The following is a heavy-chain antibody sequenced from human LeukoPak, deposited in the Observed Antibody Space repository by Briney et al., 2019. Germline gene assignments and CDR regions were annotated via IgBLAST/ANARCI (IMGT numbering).Heavy chain of an antibody. Sequence: SETLSLTCAVYGGSFTDYYWNWIRQPPGKGLEWIGEINHSGITHYNPSLTSRVSLSLDTSKNQFSLKLSSVTAADTAVYYCARDGEMATIENYFGYWGQGTLVTVSS. J-gene: IGHJ4*02. CDR3: ARDGEMATIENYFGY. V-gene: IGHV4-34*01. CDR2: INHSGIT. CDR1: GGSFTDYY. D-gene: IGHD5-24*01.